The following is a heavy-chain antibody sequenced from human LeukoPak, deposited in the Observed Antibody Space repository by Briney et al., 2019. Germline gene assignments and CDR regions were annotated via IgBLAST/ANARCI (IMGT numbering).Heavy chain of an antibody. J-gene: IGHJ4*02. CDR1: GXTFSSYG. D-gene: IGHD5-12*01. V-gene: IGHV3-33*01. Sequence: GGSLRLSCAASGXTFSSYGMHWVRQAPGKGLEWVAVIWYDGSNKYYADSVKGRFTISGDNSKNTLYLQMNSLRAEDTAVYYCARDRRRGYSGYASYWGQGTLVTVSS. CDR3: ARDRRRGYSGYASY. CDR2: IWYDGSNK.